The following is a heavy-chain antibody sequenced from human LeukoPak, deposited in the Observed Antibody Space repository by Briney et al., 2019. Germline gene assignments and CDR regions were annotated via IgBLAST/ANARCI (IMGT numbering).Heavy chain of an antibody. CDR2: ISGSSGTI. CDR1: GFTFSTYS. CDR3: ARRSEFGVLYYMDV. D-gene: IGHD3-16*01. Sequence: PGGSLRLSCAASGFTFSTYSMNWVRQAPGKGLEWVSYISGSSGTIYYADSVKGRFTISRDNAKNSLYLQMNSLRAEDTAVCYCARRSEFGVLYYMDVWGKGTTVTVSS. V-gene: IGHV3-48*01. J-gene: IGHJ6*03.